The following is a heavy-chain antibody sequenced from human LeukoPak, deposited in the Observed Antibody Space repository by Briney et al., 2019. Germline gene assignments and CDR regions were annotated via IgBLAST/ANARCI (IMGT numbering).Heavy chain of an antibody. V-gene: IGHV3-23*01. D-gene: IGHD2-21*02. CDR3: AKGADHIVVVTDMGYFDY. CDR2: IIGSGSST. CDR1: GFTFNYYA. Sequence: GGSLRLSCAASGFTFNYYAMSWVRLAPGKGPEWVSSIIGSGSSTYYAGSVKGRVTISRDNSRNTLFLQMNSLSAEDTAVYYCAKGADHIVVVTDMGYFDYWGQGTLVAVSS. J-gene: IGHJ4*02.